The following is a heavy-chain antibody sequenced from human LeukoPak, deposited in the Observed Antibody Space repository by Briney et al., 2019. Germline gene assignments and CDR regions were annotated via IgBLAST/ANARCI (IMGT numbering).Heavy chain of an antibody. V-gene: IGHV1-2*02. CDR1: GYTFTGYY. CDR3: ARVRKRYFDWSNWFDP. Sequence: ASVKVSCKASGYTFTGYYMHWVRQAPGQGLEWMGWINPNSGGTNYAQKFQGRVTTTRDTSISTAYMELSRLRSDDTAVYYCARVRKRYFDWSNWFDPWGQGTLVTVSS. CDR2: INPNSGGT. J-gene: IGHJ5*02. D-gene: IGHD3-9*01.